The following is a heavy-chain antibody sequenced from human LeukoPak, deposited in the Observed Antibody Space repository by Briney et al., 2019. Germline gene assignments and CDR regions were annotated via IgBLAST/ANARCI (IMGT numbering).Heavy chain of an antibody. D-gene: IGHD2-15*01. V-gene: IGHV1-69*05. J-gene: IGHJ5*02. CDR1: GGTFSSYA. Sequence: SVKVSCKASGGTFSSYAISWVRQAPGQGLEWMGGIIPIFGTANYAQKLQGRVTMTTDTSTSTAYMELRSLRSDDTAVYYCARAHEGIGYCSGGSCGSNWFDPWGQGTLVTVSS. CDR2: IIPIFGTA. CDR3: ARAHEGIGYCSGGSCGSNWFDP.